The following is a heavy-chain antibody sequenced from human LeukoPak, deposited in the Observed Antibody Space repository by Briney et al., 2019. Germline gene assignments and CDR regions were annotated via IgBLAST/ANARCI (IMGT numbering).Heavy chain of an antibody. CDR1: GGSISSGGYY. D-gene: IGHD3-22*01. Sequence: TSETLSLTCTVSGGSISSGGYYWSRIRQHPGEGLEWIGYIYYSGSTYYNPSLKSRVTISVDTSKNQFSLKLSSVTAADTAVYYCARIDSSGYYTTAFDIWGQGTMVTVSS. V-gene: IGHV4-31*03. CDR3: ARIDSSGYYTTAFDI. CDR2: IYYSGST. J-gene: IGHJ3*02.